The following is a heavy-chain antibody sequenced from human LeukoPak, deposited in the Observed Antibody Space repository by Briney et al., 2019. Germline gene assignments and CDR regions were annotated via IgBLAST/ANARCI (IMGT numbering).Heavy chain of an antibody. Sequence: GGSLRLSCVASGFTFSSYSMNWVRQAPGKGLEWVAHIKEDGSGEYYVDSVKGRFTISIDNAKKSMYLQMNSLRVEDTAIYYCVSGSGWIFDYWGQGTLVTVSS. CDR2: IKEDGSGE. CDR3: VSGSGWIFDY. J-gene: IGHJ4*02. CDR1: GFTFSSYS. V-gene: IGHV3-7*03. D-gene: IGHD6-19*01.